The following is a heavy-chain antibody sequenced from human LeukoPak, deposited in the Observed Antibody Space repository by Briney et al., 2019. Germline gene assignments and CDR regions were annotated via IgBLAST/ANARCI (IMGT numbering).Heavy chain of an antibody. CDR3: AKDGYSSIPGFYFEY. J-gene: IGHJ4*02. CDR1: GFTFSSYW. CDR2: ISGSGDNT. Sequence: GGSLRLSCAASGFTFSSYWMSWVRQPPGKGLEWVSGISGSGDNTYYADSVKGRFTISRDNSKKTLYLHLNSLRVEDAAVYYCAKDGYSSIPGFYFEYWGQGTPATVSS. D-gene: IGHD6-13*01. V-gene: IGHV3-23*01.